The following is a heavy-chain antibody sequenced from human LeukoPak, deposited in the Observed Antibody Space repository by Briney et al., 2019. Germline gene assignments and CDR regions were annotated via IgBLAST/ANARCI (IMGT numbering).Heavy chain of an antibody. Sequence: GGSLRLSCAASGFTFSDHYMDWVRQAPGQGLEWVGRIRNKANTYTTEYAASVKGRFTISRDDSKNSVYLQMNSLKTEDTAVYYCVRGTGTTYYYYYMEVLGKGTTVTVSS. J-gene: IGHJ6*03. CDR3: VRGTGTTYYYYYMEV. CDR2: IRNKANTYTT. CDR1: GFTFSDHY. D-gene: IGHD1-7*01. V-gene: IGHV3-72*01.